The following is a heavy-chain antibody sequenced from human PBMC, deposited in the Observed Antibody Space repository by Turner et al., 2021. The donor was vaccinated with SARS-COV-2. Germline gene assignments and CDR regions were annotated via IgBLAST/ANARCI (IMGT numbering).Heavy chain of an antibody. CDR2: IYYSGST. Sequence: LQLQESGPGLVKPSATLSLPCTVSAGSISSSTYYWGWIRQPPGKGLEWIGNIYYSGSTYYNPSLKSRVTISVDTSKNQFSLKLSSVTAADTAVYYCARRMDTAMYDYGMDVWGQGTTVTVSS. CDR3: ARRMDTAMYDYGMDV. V-gene: IGHV4-39*01. D-gene: IGHD5-18*01. J-gene: IGHJ6*02. CDR1: AGSISSSTYY.